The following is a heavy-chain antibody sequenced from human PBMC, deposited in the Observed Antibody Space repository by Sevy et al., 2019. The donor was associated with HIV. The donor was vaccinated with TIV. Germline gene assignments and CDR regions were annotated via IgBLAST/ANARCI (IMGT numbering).Heavy chain of an antibody. J-gene: IGHJ4*02. CDR2: ISSSGSTI. CDR3: ASEVGATFDY. V-gene: IGHV3-48*03. CDR1: GFTFSSYE. Sequence: GGSLRLSCAASGFTFSSYEMNWVRQAPGKGLEWVSYISSSGSTIYYADSVKGRFTISRDNAKNSLYLQMNSLRGEDTAVYYCASEVGATFDYWGQGTLVTVSS. D-gene: IGHD1-26*01.